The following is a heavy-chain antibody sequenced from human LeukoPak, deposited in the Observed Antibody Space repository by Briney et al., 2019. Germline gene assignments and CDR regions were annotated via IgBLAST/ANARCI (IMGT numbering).Heavy chain of an antibody. CDR1: GNTFTDYY. CDR2: NNANSGGA. V-gene: IGHV1-2*02. J-gene: IGHJ3*02. CDR3: ASLDAVDI. Sequence: ASVKVSCKASGNTFTDYYIHWVRQAPGQGFEWMGWNNANSGGANYAQKFQGRVTMTRDTSNSTAYMELSRLRSDDTAVYYCASLDAVDIWGQGTMVTVSS.